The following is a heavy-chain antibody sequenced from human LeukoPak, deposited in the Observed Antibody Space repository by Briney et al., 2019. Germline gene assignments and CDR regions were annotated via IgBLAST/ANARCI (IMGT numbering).Heavy chain of an antibody. D-gene: IGHD3-3*01. J-gene: IGHJ4*02. V-gene: IGHV1-18*01. CDR1: GYTFTSYG. CDR3: ARDKLVGVRFLEWLPFDY. CDR2: ISAYNGNT. Sequence: ASVKVSCMASGYTFTSYGISWVRQAPGQGLEWMGWISAYNGNTNYAQKLQGRVTMTTDTSTSTAYMELRSLISDDTAVYYCARDKLVGVRFLEWLPFDYWGQGTLVTVSS.